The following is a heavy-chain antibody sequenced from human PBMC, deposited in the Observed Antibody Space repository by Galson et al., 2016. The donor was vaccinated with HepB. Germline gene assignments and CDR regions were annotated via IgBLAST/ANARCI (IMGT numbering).Heavy chain of an antibody. J-gene: IGHJ4*02. CDR2: ISDTGGNT. CDR1: GFTFSSCH. CDR3: AKGLSGSYYIGD. Sequence: SLRLSCAASGFTFSSCHMSWVRQTPEKGLEWVSAISDTGGNTNYADSVKGRFTISRDNSKNTLYLQMNSLRAEDTALYYCAKGLSGSYYIGDWGQGTLVTVSS. D-gene: IGHD3-22*01. V-gene: IGHV3-23*01.